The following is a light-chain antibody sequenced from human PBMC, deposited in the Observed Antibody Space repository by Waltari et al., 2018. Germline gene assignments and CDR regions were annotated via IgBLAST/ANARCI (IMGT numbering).Light chain of an antibody. CDR3: SSYAGGSSLM. J-gene: IGLJ3*02. CDR1: TTDVEGYDP. Sequence: QSALTQPPSASGSPGQSITISCTGITTDVEGYDPVLWYQQHPGKAPTLLIYEVTKRPSGVPDRFSGSKSDNTASLAVSGLQAEDEADYYCSSYAGGSSLMFGGGTKLTVL. CDR2: EVT. V-gene: IGLV2-8*01.